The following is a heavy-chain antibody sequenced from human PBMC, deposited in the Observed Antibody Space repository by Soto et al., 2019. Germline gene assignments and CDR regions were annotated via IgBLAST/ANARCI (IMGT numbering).Heavy chain of an antibody. D-gene: IGHD4-17*01. Sequence: PSETLSLTCVVSGGSLSSYYWSWIRQPPGKGLEWIGYIYYSGSTNYNPSLKSRVTISVDTSKNQFSLQMNSLRAEDTAVYFCVRAIHGDYAEYWGQGTLVPVSS. V-gene: IGHV4-59*12. J-gene: IGHJ4*02. CDR2: IYYSGST. CDR1: GGSLSSYY. CDR3: VRAIHGDYAEY.